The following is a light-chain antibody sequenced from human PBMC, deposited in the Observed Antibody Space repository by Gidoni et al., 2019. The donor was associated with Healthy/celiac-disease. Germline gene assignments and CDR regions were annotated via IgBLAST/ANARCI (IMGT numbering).Light chain of an antibody. V-gene: IGKV3-20*01. J-gene: IGKJ1*01. CDR3: QQYGSSLSWT. Sequence: EIVLTQSPGTLSLSPGERATLSCRASQSVSSSYLAWYQQKPGQAPRLLIYGASSRATGIPDRFSGSGSGTDFTLTISRLEPEDFAVYYCQQYGSSLSWTFXQGTKVEIK. CDR2: GAS. CDR1: QSVSSSY.